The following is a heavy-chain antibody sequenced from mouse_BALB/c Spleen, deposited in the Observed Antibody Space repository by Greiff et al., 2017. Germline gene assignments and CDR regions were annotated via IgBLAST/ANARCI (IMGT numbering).Heavy chain of an antibody. Sequence: EVKLMESGGDLVKPGGSLKLSCAASGFTFSSYGMSWVRQTPDKRLEWVATISSGGSYTYYPDSVKGRFTISRDNAKNTLYLQMSSLKSEDTAMYYCARRGVITTVVEGFAYWGQGTLVTVSA. CDR2: ISSGGSYT. CDR3: ARRGVITTVVEGFAY. CDR1: GFTFSSYG. D-gene: IGHD1-1*01. V-gene: IGHV5-6*02. J-gene: IGHJ3*01.